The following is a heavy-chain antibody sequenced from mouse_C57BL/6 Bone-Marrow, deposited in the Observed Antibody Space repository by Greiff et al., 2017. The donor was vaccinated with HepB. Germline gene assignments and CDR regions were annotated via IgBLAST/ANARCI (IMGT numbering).Heavy chain of an antibody. Sequence: VKLVESGAELVKPGASVKMSCKASGYTFTTYPIEWMKQNHGKSLEWIGNFHPYNDDTKYNEKFKGKATLTVEKSSSTVYLELSRLTADDSAVYYCARSIYYDYENWYFDVWGTGTTVTVSS. CDR2: FHPYNDDT. CDR1: GYTFTTYP. V-gene: IGHV1-47*01. J-gene: IGHJ1*03. D-gene: IGHD2-4*01. CDR3: ARSIYYDYENWYFDV.